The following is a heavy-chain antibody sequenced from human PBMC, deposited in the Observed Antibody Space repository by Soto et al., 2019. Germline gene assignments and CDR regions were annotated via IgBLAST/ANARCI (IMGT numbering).Heavy chain of an antibody. CDR1: GGSIRSFY. Sequence: TSETLSLTCTVSGGSIRSFYWSWIRQPPGKGLEWIGYTHYSGSTNYNPSLKSRVTISADTSKNQFSLKLSSVTAADTAVYYCARERGNYFDYWGQGTLVTVSS. J-gene: IGHJ4*02. CDR3: ARERGNYFDY. V-gene: IGHV4-59*01. CDR2: THYSGST.